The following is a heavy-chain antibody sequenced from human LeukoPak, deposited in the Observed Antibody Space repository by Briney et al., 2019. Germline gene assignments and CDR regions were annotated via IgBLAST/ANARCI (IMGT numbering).Heavy chain of an antibody. V-gene: IGHV4-34*01. J-gene: IGHJ3*02. D-gene: IGHD3-22*01. Sequence: SETLSLTCAVYGGSFSGYYWSWIRQPPGKGLEWIGEINHSGSTNYNPSLKSRVTISVDTSKNQFSLKLSSVTAADTAVYYCARDRGIPYYYDSSGAQAAFDIWGQGTMVTVSS. CDR1: GGSFSGYY. CDR2: INHSGST. CDR3: ARDRGIPYYYDSSGAQAAFDI.